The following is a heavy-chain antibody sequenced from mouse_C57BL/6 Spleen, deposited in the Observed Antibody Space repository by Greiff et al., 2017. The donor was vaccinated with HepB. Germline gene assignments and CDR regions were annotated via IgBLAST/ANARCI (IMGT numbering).Heavy chain of an antibody. CDR1: GYTFTDYY. J-gene: IGHJ1*03. D-gene: IGHD1-1*01. V-gene: IGHV1-26*01. CDR2: INPNNGGT. Sequence: EVQLQQSGPELVKPGASVKISCKASGYTFTDYYMNWVKQSHGKSLEWIGDINPNNGGTSYNQKFKGKAKLNVDKSSSTAYMELRSLTSEDSAVYYCARIYYYGSSWYFDVWGTGTTVTVSS. CDR3: ARIYYYGSSWYFDV.